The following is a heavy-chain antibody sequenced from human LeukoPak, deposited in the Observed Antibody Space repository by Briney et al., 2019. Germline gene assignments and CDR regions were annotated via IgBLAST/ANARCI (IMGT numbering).Heavy chain of an antibody. CDR3: ARGGGYSYGYGVIDY. V-gene: IGHV3-33*08. CDR1: GFTFSSYG. CDR2: IWFDGSNK. J-gene: IGHJ4*02. D-gene: IGHD5-18*01. Sequence: GGSLRLSCSASGFTFSSYGMHWVRQAPGKGLEWVAVIWFDGSNKYYVDSVKGRFTISRDNSKNTLYLQMNSLRAEDTAVYYCARGGGYSYGYGVIDYWGQGTLVTVSS.